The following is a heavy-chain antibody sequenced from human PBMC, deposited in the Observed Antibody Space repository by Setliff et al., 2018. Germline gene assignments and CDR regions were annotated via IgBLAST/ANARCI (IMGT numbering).Heavy chain of an antibody. J-gene: IGHJ6*04. CDR2: ISGSGSTI. CDR3: ARSYNFWSGPALDV. Sequence: GGSLRLSCAASGFTFSSYSMNWVRQAPGKGLEWVSYISGSGSTIYYADSVKGRFTISRDNAQNSLYLQMNSLRAEDTAVYYCARSYNFWSGPALDVWGKGTTVTVSS. V-gene: IGHV3-48*01. CDR1: GFTFSSYS. D-gene: IGHD3-3*01.